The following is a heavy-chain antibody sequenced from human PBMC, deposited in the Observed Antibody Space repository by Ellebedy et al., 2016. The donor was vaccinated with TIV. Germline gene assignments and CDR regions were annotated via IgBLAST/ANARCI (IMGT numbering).Heavy chain of an antibody. V-gene: IGHV4-39*01. Sequence: SETLSLTXRVSGGSITSTSHYWGWIRQPPGKGLEWIGSIYQTGYTQYSQSLKSRVTISVDTSNNEFSLSLSSVTGADTAVYYCARPSRDYGSGTHFDPWGPGTLVIVSS. CDR1: GGSITSTSHY. J-gene: IGHJ5*02. CDR2: IYQTGYT. CDR3: ARPSRDYGSGTHFDP. D-gene: IGHD3-10*01.